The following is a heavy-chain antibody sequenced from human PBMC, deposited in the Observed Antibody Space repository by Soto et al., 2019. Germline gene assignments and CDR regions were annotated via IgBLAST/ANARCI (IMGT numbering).Heavy chain of an antibody. J-gene: IGHJ4*02. D-gene: IGHD6-19*01. CDR1: GFTFSRYG. CDR3: AILVGAVADTPPIDY. CDR2: IAYDGSYK. Sequence: QVQLVESGGGVVQPGRSLRLSCAASGFTFSRYGMHWVRQAPGKGLEWVAVIAYDGSYKDYADSVKGRFTISIDKSKNTLYLQMNRLRAEDTSGYYCAILVGAVADTPPIDYWGQGTLVTVSS. V-gene: IGHV3-30*03.